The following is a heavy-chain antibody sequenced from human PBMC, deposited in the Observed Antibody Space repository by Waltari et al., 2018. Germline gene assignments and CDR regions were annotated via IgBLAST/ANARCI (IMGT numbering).Heavy chain of an antibody. CDR1: GESMSSTDW. V-gene: IGHV4-4*02. J-gene: IGHJ4*02. CDR2: VHSSGGT. D-gene: IGHD2-15*01. CDR3: ARDRGRGIYLDS. Sequence: QLQLQQSGPGLVKPSESLSLTCAVSGESMSSTDWWSWVRQSTGEGLEWIGPVHSSGGTNYNPSLASRVTISIDTSNNQFSLKMPSPTAADTAIYYCARDRGRGIYLDSWGQGTLVTVSP.